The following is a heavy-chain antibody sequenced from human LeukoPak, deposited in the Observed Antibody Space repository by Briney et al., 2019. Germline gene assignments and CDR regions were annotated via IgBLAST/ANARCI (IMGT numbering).Heavy chain of an antibody. CDR2: INHSGST. D-gene: IGHD3-16*01. CDR1: GGSFSGYY. CDR3: ARMGRERRSAYMDV. Sequence: SETLSLTCAVYGGSFSGYYWSWIRQPPGKGVERIGEINHSGSTNYNPSLTSRVTISVDTSKKKFSLKLSSVTAADTAVYYCARMGRERRSAYMDVWGKGTTVTVSS. J-gene: IGHJ6*03. V-gene: IGHV4-34*01.